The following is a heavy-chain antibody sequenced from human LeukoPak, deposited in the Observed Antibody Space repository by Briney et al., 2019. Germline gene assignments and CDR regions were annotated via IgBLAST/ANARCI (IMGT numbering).Heavy chain of an antibody. Sequence: SETLSLTCTVSGGSISSYYWSWIRQPAGKGLEWIGSIYYSGSTYYNPSLKSRVTISVDMSKNQFSLKLSSVTAADTAVYYCARGTYSNYVDYWGQGTLVTVSS. V-gene: IGHV4-39*07. CDR1: GGSISSYY. J-gene: IGHJ4*02. D-gene: IGHD4-11*01. CDR2: IYYSGST. CDR3: ARGTYSNYVDY.